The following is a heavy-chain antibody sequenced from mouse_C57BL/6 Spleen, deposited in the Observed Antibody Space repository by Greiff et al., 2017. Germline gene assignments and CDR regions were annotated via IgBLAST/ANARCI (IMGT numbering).Heavy chain of an antibody. V-gene: IGHV1-55*01. J-gene: IGHJ2*01. CDR2: IYPGSGST. CDR1: GYTFTSYW. CDR3: ARVYGSSYVDY. Sequence: QVQLQQPGAELVKPGASVTMSCKASGYTFTSYWITWVKQRPGQGLEWIGDIYPGSGSTNYNEKFKSKATLTVDTASSTAYMQLSSLTSEDSAVYYCARVYGSSYVDYWGQGTTLTVSS. D-gene: IGHD1-1*01.